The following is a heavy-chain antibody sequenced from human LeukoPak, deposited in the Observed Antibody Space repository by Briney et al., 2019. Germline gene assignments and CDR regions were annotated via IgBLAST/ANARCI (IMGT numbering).Heavy chain of an antibody. D-gene: IGHD3-9*01. CDR1: GFTFSSYS. V-gene: IGHV3-21*01. Sequence: KAGGSLRLSCAASGFTFSSYSMNWVRQAPGKGLEWVSSISSSSRYIYYADSVKGRFTISRDNAKNSLYLQMNSLRAEDTAVYYCARGGSDILTQHDCWGQGTLVTVSS. CDR3: ARGGSDILTQHDC. CDR2: ISSSSRYI. J-gene: IGHJ4*02.